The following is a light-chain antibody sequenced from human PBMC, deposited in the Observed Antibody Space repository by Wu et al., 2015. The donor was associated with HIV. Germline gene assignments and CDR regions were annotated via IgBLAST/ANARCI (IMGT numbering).Light chain of an antibody. V-gene: IGKV3-20*01. Sequence: EIVLTQSPGTLSVSPGEGVTLSCRASQSVNGRYVAWYQQRAGQAPRLLMYAASSRATAIPDRFTASGSGTDFTLTISRLEPEDFAVYYCQQYGTTPLTFGGGTKVELK. J-gene: IGKJ4*01. CDR1: QSVNGRY. CDR3: QQYGTTPLT. CDR2: AAS.